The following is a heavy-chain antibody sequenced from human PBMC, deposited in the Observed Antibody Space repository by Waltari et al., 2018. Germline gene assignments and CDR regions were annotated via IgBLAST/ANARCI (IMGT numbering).Heavy chain of an antibody. CDR1: GFTFSSYG. CDR2: IYHSGST. J-gene: IGHJ4*02. V-gene: IGHV4-38-2*01. CDR3: ARLSFTAAAGTDY. D-gene: IGHD6-13*01. Sequence: QVQLVESGGGVVQPGRSLRLSCAASGFTFSSYGMHWVRQAPGKGLEWIGSIYHSGSTYYNPSLKSRVTISVDTSKNQFSLKLSSVTAADTAVYYCARLSFTAAAGTDYWGQGTLVTVSS.